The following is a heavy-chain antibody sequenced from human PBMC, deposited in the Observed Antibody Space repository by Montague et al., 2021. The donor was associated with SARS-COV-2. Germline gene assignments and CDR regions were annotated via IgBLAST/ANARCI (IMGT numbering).Heavy chain of an antibody. Sequence: SLSLSWSASGFTFGSYGIHWVRQAPGKGLEWVAVVWAGDGSRTNYADSVKARFTVSRDNSRNTVYLQMDSLRVEDTAVYYCARDADTSSHFGIFDQWGQGTLVTVSS. CDR3: ARDADTSSHFGIFDQ. V-gene: IGHV3-33*01. CDR1: GFTFGSYG. J-gene: IGHJ4*02. D-gene: IGHD3-22*01. CDR2: VWAGDGSRT.